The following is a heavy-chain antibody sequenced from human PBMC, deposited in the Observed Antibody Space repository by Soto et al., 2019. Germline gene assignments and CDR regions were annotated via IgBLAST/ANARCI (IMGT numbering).Heavy chain of an antibody. CDR2: IYYSGST. CDR3: ARDPY. V-gene: IGHV4-61*01. J-gene: IGHJ4*02. Sequence: ETLSLTCTVSGGSVSSGSYYWSWIRQPPGKGLEWIGYIYYSGSTNYNPSLKSRVTISVDTSKNQFSLKLSSVTAADTAVYYCARDPYWGQGTLVTVSS. CDR1: GGSVSSGSYY.